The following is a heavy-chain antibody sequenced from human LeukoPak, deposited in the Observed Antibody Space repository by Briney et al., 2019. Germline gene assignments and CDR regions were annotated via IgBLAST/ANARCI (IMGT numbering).Heavy chain of an antibody. J-gene: IGHJ5*02. CDR3: ARDSSGWSHPSWYDP. Sequence: GGSLRLSCAASGFTFSCYWMNWVRQAPGKGLEWVANIKNDGGEKYYADSVKGRFTISRDNAKNSLFLQMNSLRAEDTAVYYCARDSSGWSHPSWYDPWGQGTLVTVSS. CDR2: IKNDGGEK. D-gene: IGHD6-19*01. CDR1: GFTFSCYW. V-gene: IGHV3-7*04.